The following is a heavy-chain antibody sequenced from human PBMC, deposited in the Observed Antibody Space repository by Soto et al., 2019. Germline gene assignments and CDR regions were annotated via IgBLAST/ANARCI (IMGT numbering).Heavy chain of an antibody. Sequence: EVQLVDSGGGLVQPGGSLRLSCAASGFTFSSCWMHWVRQTPGKGLVWVSRISSDGSTTNYADSVKGRFTISRDNAKNTLYLQMNDLRAEDTAVYYCASLYSSAWARDYWGQGTLVTVSS. J-gene: IGHJ4*02. V-gene: IGHV3-74*01. CDR3: ASLYSSAWARDY. D-gene: IGHD6-19*01. CDR2: ISSDGSTT. CDR1: GFTFSSCW.